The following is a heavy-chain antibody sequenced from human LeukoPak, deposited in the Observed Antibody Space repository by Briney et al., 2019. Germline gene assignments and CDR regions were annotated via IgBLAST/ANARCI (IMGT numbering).Heavy chain of an antibody. CDR2: IYHSGST. D-gene: IGHD3-10*01. CDR1: GGSISSGGYS. Sequence: SQTLSLTCAVSGGSISSGGYSWSWIRQPPGKGLEWIGYIYHSGSTYYNPSLKSRVTISVDRSKNQLSLKLSSVTAADTAVYYCARDRWFGELAPLDYWGQGTLVTVSS. V-gene: IGHV4-30-2*01. CDR3: ARDRWFGELAPLDY. J-gene: IGHJ4*02.